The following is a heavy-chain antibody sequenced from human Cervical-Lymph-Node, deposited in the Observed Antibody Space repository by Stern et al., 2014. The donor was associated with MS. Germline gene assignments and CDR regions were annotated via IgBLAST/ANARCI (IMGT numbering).Heavy chain of an antibody. CDR2: INTKTGNP. V-gene: IGHV7-4-1*02. CDR1: GYNVTDHA. D-gene: IGHD3-16*01. Sequence: QVQLVQSGSELKKPGALVKVSCKASGYNVTDHAMNWVRQAPGQGLEWMGWINTKTGNPTFAQGFTGRFVFSLDTSINTAYLQISSLKAEDSAVYYCATWGAANSPPLFYWGQGTLVTVSS. J-gene: IGHJ4*02. CDR3: ATWGAANSPPLFY.